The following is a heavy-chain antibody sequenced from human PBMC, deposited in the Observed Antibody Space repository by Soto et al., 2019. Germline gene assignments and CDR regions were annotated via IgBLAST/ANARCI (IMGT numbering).Heavy chain of an antibody. CDR2: INPNSGGT. D-gene: IGHD5-12*01. CDR3: ARLGVYSGYDSDYYYGMDV. V-gene: IGHV1-2*02. Sequence: ASVKVSCKASGYTFTGYYMHWVRQAPGQGLEGMGWINPNSGGTNYAQKFQGRVTMTRDTSISTAYMELSRLRSDDTAVYYCARLGVYSGYDSDYYYGMDVWGQGTTVTVSS. J-gene: IGHJ6*02. CDR1: GYTFTGYY.